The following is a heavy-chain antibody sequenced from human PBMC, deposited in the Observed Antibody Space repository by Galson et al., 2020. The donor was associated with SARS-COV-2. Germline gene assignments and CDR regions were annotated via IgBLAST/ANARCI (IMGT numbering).Heavy chain of an antibody. CDR2: IYYSGST. V-gene: IGHV4-31*03. CDR3: ARDFKSMPPLEGGYDYFGDYYYGMDV. CDR1: GGSISSGGYY. D-gene: IGHD5-12*01. Sequence: SETLSLTCTVSGGSISSGGYYWSWIRQHPGKGLEWIGYIYYSGSTYYNPSLKSRVTISVDTSKNQFSLKLSSVTAADTAVYYCARDFKSMPPLEGGYDYFGDYYYGMDVWGQGTTVTVSS. J-gene: IGHJ6*02.